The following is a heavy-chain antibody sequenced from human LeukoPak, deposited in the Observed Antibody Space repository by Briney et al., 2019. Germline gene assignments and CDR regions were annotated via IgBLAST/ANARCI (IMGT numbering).Heavy chain of an antibody. CDR3: ARAIKAVAGTFHRDYYFNY. D-gene: IGHD6-19*01. V-gene: IGHV3-30*04. J-gene: IGHJ4*02. CDR2: MSYDGSNK. CDR1: GFTFSSYA. Sequence: PGGSLRLSCAASGFTFSSYAMHWVRQAPGKGLEWVAVMSYDGSNKYYADSVKGRFTISRDNSKNTLYLQMNSLRAEDTAVYYCARAIKAVAGTFHRDYYFNYWGQGTLVTVSS.